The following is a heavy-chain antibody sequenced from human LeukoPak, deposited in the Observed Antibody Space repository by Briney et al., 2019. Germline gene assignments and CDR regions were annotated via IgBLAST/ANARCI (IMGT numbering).Heavy chain of an antibody. CDR1: GFTFNTYT. J-gene: IGHJ5*02. CDR3: ATSGRDPPDP. D-gene: IGHD1-26*01. Sequence: GGSLRLSCAASGFTFNTYTMNWVRQAPGKGLEWVSSISAGTSYIDYADSVKGRFTISRDNANNSLYLQMNSLRVDDTAVYYCATSGRDPPDPWGQGTLVTVSS. V-gene: IGHV3-21*01. CDR2: ISAGTSYI.